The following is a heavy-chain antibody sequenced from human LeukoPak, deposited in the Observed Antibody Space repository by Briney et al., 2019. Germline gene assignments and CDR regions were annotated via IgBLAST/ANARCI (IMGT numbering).Heavy chain of an antibody. CDR1: VGSISSYY. Sequence: SETLSLTCTVSVGSISSYYWSWIRQPPGKGLEWIGYIYYSGSTNYNPSLKRRVTISVDTYKNQFSLKLSSVTAADTAVYYCARRYGDYVNWYFDLWGRGTLVTVSS. CDR2: IYYSGST. V-gene: IGHV4-59*01. D-gene: IGHD4-17*01. CDR3: ARRYGDYVNWYFDL. J-gene: IGHJ2*01.